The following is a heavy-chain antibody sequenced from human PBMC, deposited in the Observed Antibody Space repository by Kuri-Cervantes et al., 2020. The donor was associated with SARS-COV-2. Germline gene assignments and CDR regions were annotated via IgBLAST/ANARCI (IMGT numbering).Heavy chain of an antibody. V-gene: IGHV3-30-3*01. CDR2: ISYDGSNK. CDR1: GFTFSSYA. D-gene: IGHD1-26*01. J-gene: IGHJ4*02. CDR3: AREIQYSGSSLDFDY. Sequence: GESLKISCAASGFTFSSYAMHWVRQAPGKGLEWVAVISYDGSNKYYADSVKGRFTISRDNSKNTLYLQMNSLRAEDTAVYYCAREIQYSGSSLDFDYWGQGTLVTVSS.